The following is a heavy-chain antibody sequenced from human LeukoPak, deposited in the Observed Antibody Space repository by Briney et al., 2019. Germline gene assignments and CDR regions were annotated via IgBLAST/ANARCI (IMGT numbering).Heavy chain of an antibody. CDR3: TRGVDTAMVLSTWFDP. D-gene: IGHD5-18*01. J-gene: IGHJ5*02. V-gene: IGHV4-38-2*02. Sequence: PSETLSLTCTVSGSSISSGFYWGWIRQSPGKGLEWIGSTYHSGITYYKPSLKSRVTISVDTSKNQFSLKLNSVTAADTAVYYCTRGVDTAMVLSTWFDPWGQGTLVTVSS. CDR2: TYHSGIT. CDR1: GSSISSGFY.